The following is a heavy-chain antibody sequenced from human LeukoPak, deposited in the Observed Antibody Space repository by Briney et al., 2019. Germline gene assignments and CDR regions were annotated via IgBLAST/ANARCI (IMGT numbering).Heavy chain of an antibody. V-gene: IGHV4-59*01. D-gene: IGHD1-1*01. Sequence: SETLSLTCTVSGGSISSYYWSWIRQPPGKGLEWIGYIYYSGSTNYNPSLKSRVTISVNTSKNQFSLKLSSVTAADTAVYYCARAGGTTKFDYWGQGTLVTVSS. CDR3: ARAGGTTKFDY. CDR2: IYYSGST. CDR1: GGSISSYY. J-gene: IGHJ4*02.